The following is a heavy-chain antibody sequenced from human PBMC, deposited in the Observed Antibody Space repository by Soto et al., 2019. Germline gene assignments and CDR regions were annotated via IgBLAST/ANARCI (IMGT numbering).Heavy chain of an antibody. CDR1: GCIFSNNG. CDR3: TIVRVADSALDH. V-gene: IGHV3-30*02. D-gene: IGHD3-10*02. J-gene: IGHJ4*02. CDR2: MSYDGSDT. Sequence: PXGSLRLSCVGSGCIFSNNGMHWVRQTPGKGLEWVAFMSYDGSDTFYADSVKGRFTISRDNSKNTLFLHMSNLRAEDTAMYYCTIVRVADSALDHWGQGTLVTVSS.